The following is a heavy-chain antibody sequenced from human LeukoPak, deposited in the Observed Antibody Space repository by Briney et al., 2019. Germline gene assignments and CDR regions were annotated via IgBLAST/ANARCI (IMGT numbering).Heavy chain of an antibody. J-gene: IGHJ5*02. Sequence: PSETLSLTCTVSGGPISSYYWSWIRQPPRKGLEWIGYIYYRWSTNYNPSLKSRVTISVDTSKSQFSLKLSSVTAADTAVYYCARLYSGYAFDPRGQGTLVTVSS. CDR3: ARLYSGYAFDP. V-gene: IGHV4-59*01. D-gene: IGHD5-12*01. CDR2: IYYRWST. CDR1: GGPISSYY.